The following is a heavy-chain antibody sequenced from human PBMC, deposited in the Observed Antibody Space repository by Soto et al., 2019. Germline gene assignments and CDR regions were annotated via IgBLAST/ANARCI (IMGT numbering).Heavy chain of an antibody. CDR2: INHSGST. Sequence: ASETLSLTCAVYGGSFSGYYWSWIRQPPGKGLEWIGEINHSGSTNYNPSLKSRVTISVDTSKNQFSLKLSSVTAADTAVYYCARGHYDYVWGSYRYRAPDVWGQGTTVTVSS. CDR1: GGSFSGYY. CDR3: ARGHYDYVWGSYRYRAPDV. V-gene: IGHV4-34*01. D-gene: IGHD3-16*02. J-gene: IGHJ6*02.